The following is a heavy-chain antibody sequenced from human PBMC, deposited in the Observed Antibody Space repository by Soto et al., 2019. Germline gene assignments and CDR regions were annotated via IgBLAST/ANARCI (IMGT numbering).Heavy chain of an antibody. D-gene: IGHD3-16*01. V-gene: IGHV1-46*01. J-gene: IGHJ6*02. Sequence: QVQLVQSGAEVKKPGASAKVSCKASGYTFTSYYMHWVRQAPGQGLEWMGIINPSGGSTSYAQKFQGRVTMTRDTSTSTVYMELSSLRSEDTAVYYCARDLLRVGELVYGMDVWGQGTTVTVSS. CDR3: ARDLLRVGELVYGMDV. CDR2: INPSGGST. CDR1: GYTFTSYY.